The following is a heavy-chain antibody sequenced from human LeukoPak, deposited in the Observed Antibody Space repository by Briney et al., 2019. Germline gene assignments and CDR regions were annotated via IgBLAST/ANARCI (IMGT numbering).Heavy chain of an antibody. D-gene: IGHD3-22*01. CDR1: GYTSPFYG. CDR3: AAVYDGAAGYFDL. J-gene: IGHJ2*01. Sequence: GASVKVSCKVSGYTSPFYGITWVRQAPGQGLEWMGRISPILGVNYYALKFQGRLTISADKSMITAYMDLTNVTSEDTAVYYCAAVYDGAAGYFDLWGRGTLITVSS. CDR2: ISPILGVN. V-gene: IGHV1-69*04.